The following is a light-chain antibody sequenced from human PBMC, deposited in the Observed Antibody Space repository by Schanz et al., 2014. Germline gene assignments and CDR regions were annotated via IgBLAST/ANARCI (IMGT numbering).Light chain of an antibody. CDR1: SSDVGGYNY. J-gene: IGLJ2*01. CDR2: DVS. CDR3: SSYTSSGTPVV. V-gene: IGLV2-14*03. Sequence: QSALTQPRSVSGSPGQSVTISCTGTSSDVGGYNYVSWYQQHPGKAPKVMIFDVSNRPSGVSNRFSGSKSGDTASLTISGLQAGDEAEYYCSSYTSSGTPVVFGGGTKVTVL.